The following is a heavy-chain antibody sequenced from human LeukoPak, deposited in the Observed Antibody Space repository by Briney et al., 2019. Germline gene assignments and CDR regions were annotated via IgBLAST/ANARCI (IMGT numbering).Heavy chain of an antibody. CDR1: GFNFNSYD. D-gene: IGHD4-17*01. CDR3: AKDFSDLRSSAFHI. V-gene: IGHV3-23*01. Sequence: PGGSLRLSCAASGFNFNSYDMSWVRQAPGKGLEWVSGITYSGGNTYYADSVKGRFTISRDNSKATVYLHMNGLRAEDTALYYCAKDFSDLRSSAFHIWGQGTMVTVSS. J-gene: IGHJ3*02. CDR2: ITYSGGNT.